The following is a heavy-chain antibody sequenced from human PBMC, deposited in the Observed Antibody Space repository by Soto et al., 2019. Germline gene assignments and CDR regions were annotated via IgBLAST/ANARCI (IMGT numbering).Heavy chain of an antibody. D-gene: IGHD5-12*01. CDR3: ASAAPYIVATMWYFDY. CDR1: GGTFSSYT. J-gene: IGHJ4*02. CDR2: IIPILGIA. V-gene: IGHV1-69*02. Sequence: QVQLVQSGAAVKKPGASVKVSCKASGGTFSSYTISWVRQAPGQGLEWMGRIIPILGIANYAQKFQGRVTIPADKSPSTADTELSTLRYEDTAVYYCASAAPYIVATMWYFDYWGQGTLVTVSS.